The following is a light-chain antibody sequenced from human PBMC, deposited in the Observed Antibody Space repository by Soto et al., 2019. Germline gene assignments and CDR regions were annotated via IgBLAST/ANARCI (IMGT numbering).Light chain of an antibody. V-gene: IGKV1-5*03. CDR2: KAS. J-gene: IGKJ1*01. CDR3: QQYSDYPT. Sequence: DIQMTQSPSTLSASVGDRVTITCRASQSISAWLAWYQRKPGKAPKLLMYKASTLGSGVPSRFSGSGSGTDFTLTISSLQPDDFATYYCQQYSDYPTFGQGTKVDIK. CDR1: QSISAW.